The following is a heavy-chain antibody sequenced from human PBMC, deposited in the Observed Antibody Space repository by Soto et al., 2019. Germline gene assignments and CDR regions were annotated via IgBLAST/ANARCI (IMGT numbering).Heavy chain of an antibody. D-gene: IGHD6-13*01. Sequence: SETLSPTCAVSGYSISSGYYWGWIRQPPGKGLEWIGSIYHSGSTYYNPSLKSRVTISVDTSKNQFSLKLSSVTAADTAVYYCARSYSSSWYNWFDPWGQGTLVTVSS. CDR1: GYSISSGYY. J-gene: IGHJ5*02. CDR3: ARSYSSSWYNWFDP. V-gene: IGHV4-38-2*01. CDR2: IYHSGST.